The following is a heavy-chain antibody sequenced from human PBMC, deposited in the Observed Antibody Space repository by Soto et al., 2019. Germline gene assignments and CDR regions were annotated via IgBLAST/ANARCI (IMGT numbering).Heavy chain of an antibody. Sequence: QVQLVESGGGVVQPGRSLRLSCAASGFTFSSYGMHWVRQVPGKGLEWVAVISYDGSNKYYADSVKGRFTISRDNSKNTLYLQMNSLRAEDTAVYYCAKDMIGQLGGMDVWGQGTTVTVSS. J-gene: IGHJ6*02. CDR2: ISYDGSNK. V-gene: IGHV3-30*18. CDR1: GFTFSSYG. CDR3: AKDMIGQLGGMDV. D-gene: IGHD3-22*01.